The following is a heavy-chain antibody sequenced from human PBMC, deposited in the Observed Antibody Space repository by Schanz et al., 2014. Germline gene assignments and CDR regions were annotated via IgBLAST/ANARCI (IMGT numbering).Heavy chain of an antibody. Sequence: QVQLVESGGGVVQPGRSLRLSCEASGFTFSSYAMHWVRQAPGKGLEWVAVISYDGRNKYYADSVKGRFTISRDNSKNTLYLQMNSLIAEDTSVYYCAKQIHYDILTVTRNWGQGTLVTVSS. CDR3: AKQIHYDILTVTRN. V-gene: IGHV3-30-3*01. J-gene: IGHJ4*02. CDR2: ISYDGRNK. CDR1: GFTFSSYA. D-gene: IGHD3-9*01.